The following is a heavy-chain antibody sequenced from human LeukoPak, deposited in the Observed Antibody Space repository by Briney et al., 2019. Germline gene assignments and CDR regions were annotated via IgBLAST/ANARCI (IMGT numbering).Heavy chain of an antibody. Sequence: GGSLRLSCAASGFTFSDYYMSWIRQAPGKGLEWVSYISSSGSTIYYADSVKGRFTISRDNAKNSLYLQMNSLRAEDTAVYYCARVSDYSSSAFDYWGQGTLVTVSS. CDR1: GFTFSDYY. CDR3: ARVSDYSSSAFDY. CDR2: ISSSGSTI. D-gene: IGHD6-13*01. V-gene: IGHV3-11*04. J-gene: IGHJ4*02.